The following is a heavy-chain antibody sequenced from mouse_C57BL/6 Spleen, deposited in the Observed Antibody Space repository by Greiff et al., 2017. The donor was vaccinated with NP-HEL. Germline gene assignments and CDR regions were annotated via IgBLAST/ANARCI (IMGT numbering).Heavy chain of an antibody. CDR3: ARSGYDFDY. CDR2: INPSTGGT. D-gene: IGHD2-3*01. Sequence: LQQSGPELVKPGASVKISCKASGYSFTGYYMNWEKQSPEKSLEWIGEINPSTGGTTYNQKFKAKATLTVDKSSSTAYMQLKSLTSEDSAVYYCARSGYDFDYWGQGTTLTVSS. V-gene: IGHV1-42*01. CDR1: GYSFTGYY. J-gene: IGHJ2*01.